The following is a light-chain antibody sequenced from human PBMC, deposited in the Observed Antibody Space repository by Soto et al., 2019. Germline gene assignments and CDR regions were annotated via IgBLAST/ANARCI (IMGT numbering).Light chain of an antibody. CDR1: QFIDSY. CDR2: DAS. CDR3: QQRSNLPPT. V-gene: IGKV3-11*01. Sequence: VLTQSPATLTLYPGERANLSCRASQFIDSYLAWYRQIPGQAPRLLIYDASNRATGIPDRFSGGGSGTDFTLTISSLEPEDFAVYYCQQRSNLPPTFGQGTRLEIK. J-gene: IGKJ5*01.